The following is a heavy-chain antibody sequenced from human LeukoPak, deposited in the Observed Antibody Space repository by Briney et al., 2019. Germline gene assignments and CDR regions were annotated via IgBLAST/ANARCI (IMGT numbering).Heavy chain of an antibody. CDR3: TTDSGGGRPFDY. Sequence: GGSLRLSSAASGFTFSSYAMHWVRQAPGKGLEWVAVISYDGSNKYYADSVKGRFTISRDNAKNSLFLQMNSLRAEDTAVYFCTTDSGGGRPFDYWGQGTLVTVSS. D-gene: IGHD6-6*01. CDR2: ISYDGSNK. CDR1: GFTFSSYA. J-gene: IGHJ4*02. V-gene: IGHV3-30-3*01.